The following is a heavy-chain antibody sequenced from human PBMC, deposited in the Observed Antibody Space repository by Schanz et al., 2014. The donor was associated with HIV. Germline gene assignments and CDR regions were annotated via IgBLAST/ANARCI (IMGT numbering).Heavy chain of an antibody. CDR3: ARDALPSSVRGMISNWFDP. CDR2: ISYDAVNK. D-gene: IGHD3-10*01. V-gene: IGHV3-30*03. CDR1: GFSFSTYG. Sequence: QVQLVESGGGLVQPGGSLRLSCAASGFSFSTYGIHWVRQAPGKGLEWVAVISYDAVNKFYADSVQGRFTISRDDSKNTVSLQMDDLRDEDTALYYCARDALPSSVRGMISNWFDPWGQGTLVTVSS. J-gene: IGHJ5*02.